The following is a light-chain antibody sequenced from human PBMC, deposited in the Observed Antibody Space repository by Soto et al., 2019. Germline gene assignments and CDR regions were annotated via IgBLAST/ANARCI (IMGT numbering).Light chain of an antibody. Sequence: DIQMTQPPSSLSASVGDRVTITCQASQDISNYLNWYQQKPGKAPKLLIYDASNLETGVPSRFSGSGSGTDFTFTISSLQPEDIATYYCQQLGTFGPGTKVDIK. V-gene: IGKV1-33*01. J-gene: IGKJ3*01. CDR2: DAS. CDR1: QDISNY. CDR3: QQLGT.